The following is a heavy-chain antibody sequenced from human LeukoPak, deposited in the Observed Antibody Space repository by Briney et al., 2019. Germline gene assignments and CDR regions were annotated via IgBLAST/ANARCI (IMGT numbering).Heavy chain of an antibody. Sequence: GGSLRLSCAASEFTFSDHYMSWIRQSPGKGLEWISYISPSAYSTYYADSVKGRFSISRDNAKNSLYLQMNSLRVEDTAIYYCARGKRRFDIWGQGTLVTVSS. CDR3: ARGKRRFDI. J-gene: IGHJ4*02. CDR2: ISPSAYST. CDR1: EFTFSDHY. V-gene: IGHV3-11*01.